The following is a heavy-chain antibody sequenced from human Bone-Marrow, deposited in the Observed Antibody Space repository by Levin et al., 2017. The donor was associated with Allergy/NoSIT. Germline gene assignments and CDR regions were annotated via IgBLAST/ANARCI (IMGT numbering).Heavy chain of an antibody. V-gene: IGHV1-2*02. Sequence: ASVKVSCKASGYTFTDYYMHWVRQAPGQGLEWMGWINPRNGGTIYAQKFQDRVTMTRDTSISTVYMELSRLKSDDTAVYFCARVGDPLLNYYESKARFDYWGQGTLVTVSS. J-gene: IGHJ4*02. CDR1: GYTFTDYY. CDR2: INPRNGGT. CDR3: ARVGDPLLNYYESKARFDY. D-gene: IGHD3-22*01.